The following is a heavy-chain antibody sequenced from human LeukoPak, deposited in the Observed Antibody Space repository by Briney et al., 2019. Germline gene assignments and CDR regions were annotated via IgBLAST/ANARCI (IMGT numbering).Heavy chain of an antibody. J-gene: IGHJ4*02. D-gene: IGHD1-26*01. V-gene: IGHV3-30*02. CDR2: IRYDGSNK. CDR1: GFTFSSYG. CDR3: ARGGKKWELLSVQQYYFDY. Sequence: GGSLRLSCAASGFTFSSYGMHWVRQAPGKGLEWVAFIRYDGSNKYYADSVKGRFTISRDNSKNTLYLQMNSLRAEDTAVYYCARGGKKWELLSVQQYYFDYWGQGTLVTVSS.